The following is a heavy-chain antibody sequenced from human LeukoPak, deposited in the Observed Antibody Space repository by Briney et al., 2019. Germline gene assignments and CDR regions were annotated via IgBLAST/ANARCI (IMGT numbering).Heavy chain of an antibody. CDR3: ATYGYSNSRGLGYYYYGMDV. D-gene: IGHD4-11*01. CDR2: FDPEDGET. J-gene: IGHJ6*02. V-gene: IGHV1-24*01. Sequence: ASVKVSCKISGYTLTELSMHWVRQAPGKGLEWMGGFDPEDGETIYAQKFQGRVTMTEDTSTDTAYMELSSLRSEDTAVYYCATYGYSNSRGLGYYYYGMDVWGQGTTVTVSS. CDR1: GYTLTELS.